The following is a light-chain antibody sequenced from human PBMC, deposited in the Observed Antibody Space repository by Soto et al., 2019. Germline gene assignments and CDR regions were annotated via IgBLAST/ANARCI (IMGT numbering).Light chain of an antibody. Sequence: EIVLTQSPGTLSLSPGEGATLSWRASQSVGNNYLAWYQQKPGQAPRFLMYDASTRATGIPDRFSGSGSGTDFTLTISRLESEDFAVYYCQQYGRTPLTFGGGTKVEIK. CDR1: QSVGNNY. CDR3: QQYGRTPLT. V-gene: IGKV3-20*01. CDR2: DAS. J-gene: IGKJ4*01.